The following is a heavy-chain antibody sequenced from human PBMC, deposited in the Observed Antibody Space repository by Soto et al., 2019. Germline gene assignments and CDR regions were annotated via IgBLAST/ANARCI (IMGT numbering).Heavy chain of an antibody. CDR1: GYSFTSYW. J-gene: IGHJ6*02. D-gene: IGHD3-10*01. CDR2: IYPGDSDA. Sequence: GESLKISCKGSGYSFTSYWIGWVRQMPGKGLEWMGIIYPGDSDARYSPSFQGQVTISADKSISTAYLQWSSLKASDTAMYYCAGGGVRGVITRARDYYGMDVWGQGTTVTVS. V-gene: IGHV5-51*01. CDR3: AGGGVRGVITRARDYYGMDV.